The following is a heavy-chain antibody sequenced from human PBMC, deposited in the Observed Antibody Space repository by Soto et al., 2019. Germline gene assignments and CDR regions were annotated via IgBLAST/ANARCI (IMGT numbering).Heavy chain of an antibody. CDR2: ITADGGGT. CDR3: VSRGAVSRGAGGPYDP. CDR1: GFTFSSCA. D-gene: IGHD2-15*01. Sequence: GESLKISCSASGFTFSSCAMHRVRQAPGKGLEWVSAITADGGGTYYADSVKGRFTISRDNSKNILYLQMSSLRVEDTAVYYCVSRGAVSRGAGGPYDPWGQGTLVTVSS. J-gene: IGHJ5*02. V-gene: IGHV3-64D*08.